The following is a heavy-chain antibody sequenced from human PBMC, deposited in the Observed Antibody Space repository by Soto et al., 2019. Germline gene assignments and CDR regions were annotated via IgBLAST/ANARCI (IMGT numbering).Heavy chain of an antibody. CDR3: ARADYGMDV. CDR1: GGSISSGGYY. CDR2: IYYSENA. Sequence: QVQLQESGPGLVKPSQTLSLTCSVSGGSISSGGYYWSWIRQHPGKGLEWIGYIYYSENAYYNPYLKSRVTISVDTSKNQFSLKVRSVTAADTAIYYCARADYGMDVWGQGITVTVSS. J-gene: IGHJ6*02. V-gene: IGHV4-31*03.